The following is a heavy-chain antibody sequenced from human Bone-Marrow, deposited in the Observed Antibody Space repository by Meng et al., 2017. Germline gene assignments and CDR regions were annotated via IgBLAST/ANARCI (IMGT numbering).Heavy chain of an antibody. V-gene: IGHV1-8*01. J-gene: IGHJ4*02. CDR3: ARDEDISAAGKLFGDY. CDR2: MNPNSGNT. CDR1: GYTFTRYD. D-gene: IGHD6-13*01. Sequence: ASVKVSCKASGYTFTRYDINWVRQATGQGLEWMGWMNPNSGNTGYAQKFQGRVTMTRDTSTSTVYMELSSLRSEDTAMYYCARDEDISAAGKLFGDYWGQGTLVTVSS.